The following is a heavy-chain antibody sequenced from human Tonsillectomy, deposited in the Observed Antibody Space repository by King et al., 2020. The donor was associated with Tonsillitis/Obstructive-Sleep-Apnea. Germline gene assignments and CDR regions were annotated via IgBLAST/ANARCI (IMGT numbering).Heavy chain of an antibody. D-gene: IGHD1-14*01. CDR2: INSDGSST. V-gene: IGHV3-74*01. J-gene: IGHJ2*01. CDR1: RFTFSSYW. Sequence: EVQLVESGGDLVQPGGSLRLSCAASRFTFSSYWMHWVRQPPGKGLVWVSRINSDGSSTTYADSVKGRFTISRDNAKNTLYLQMNSLRAEDTAVYYCARTEYNNNDWYFDLWGRGTLVTVSS. CDR3: ARTEYNNNDWYFDL.